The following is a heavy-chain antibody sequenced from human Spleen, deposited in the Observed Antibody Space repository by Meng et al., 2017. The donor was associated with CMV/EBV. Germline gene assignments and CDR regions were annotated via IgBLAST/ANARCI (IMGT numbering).Heavy chain of an antibody. D-gene: IGHD6-6*01. CDR3: ARDASIAARPLWYFDL. CDR2: IIPILGIA. CDR1: GGPFSRYT. V-gene: IGHV1-69*04. Sequence: GGPFSRYTISWVRQAPGQGLEWMGRIIPILGIANYAQKFQGRVTITADKSTSTAYMELSSLRSEDTAVYYCARDASIAARPLWYFDLWGRGTLVTVSS. J-gene: IGHJ2*01.